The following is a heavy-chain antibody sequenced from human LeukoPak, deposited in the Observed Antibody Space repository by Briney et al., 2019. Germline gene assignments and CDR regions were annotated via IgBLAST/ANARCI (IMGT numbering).Heavy chain of an antibody. CDR1: GFTVSSSY. Sequence: GGSLRLSCAASGFTVSSSYMSWVRQAPGKGLEWVSVIYSGGSTYYADSAKGRFTISRHNSKNTLYLQMNSLRAEDTAVYYCARDAGIVGATSYYYGMDVWGQGTTVTVSS. J-gene: IGHJ6*02. CDR2: IYSGGST. V-gene: IGHV3-53*04. D-gene: IGHD1-26*01. CDR3: ARDAGIVGATSYYYGMDV.